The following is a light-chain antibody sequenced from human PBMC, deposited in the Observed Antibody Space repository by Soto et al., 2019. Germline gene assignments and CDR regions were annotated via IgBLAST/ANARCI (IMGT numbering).Light chain of an antibody. CDR1: QSVGSD. J-gene: IGKJ2*01. Sequence: EIGMTQSPATLSVSPGERVTLSCRASQSVGSDLAWYLQKPGQAPSLLVYGASTRATGMPARFSGSGSGTEFTLTISSLQSEDFAVYYCQQYNNWPHTFGQGTKLEIK. V-gene: IGKV3-15*01. CDR2: GAS. CDR3: QQYNNWPHT.